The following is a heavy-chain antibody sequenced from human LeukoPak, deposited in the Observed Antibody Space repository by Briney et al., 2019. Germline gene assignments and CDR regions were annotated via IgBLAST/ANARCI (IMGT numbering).Heavy chain of an antibody. J-gene: IGHJ6*03. CDR2: ISSSSSTI. D-gene: IGHD3-3*01. CDR3: ARDVLRFLEWLAYMDV. CDR1: GFTFSSYS. Sequence: GGSLRLSCAASGFTFSSYSMNWVRQAPGKGLGWVSYISSSSSTIYYADSVKGRFTISRDNAKNSLYLQMNSLRAEDTAVYYCARDVLRFLEWLAYMDVWGKGTTVTVSS. V-gene: IGHV3-48*01.